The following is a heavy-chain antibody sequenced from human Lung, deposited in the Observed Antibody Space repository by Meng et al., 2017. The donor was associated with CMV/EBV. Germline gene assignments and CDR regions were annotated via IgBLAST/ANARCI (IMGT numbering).Heavy chain of an antibody. V-gene: IGHV3-30*02. CDR3: AGQYSTTYSFYFDY. J-gene: IGHJ4*02. D-gene: IGHD2-2*01. CDR1: GLTFSSYD. Sequence: GGSLRLSXVVSGLTFSSYDIHWVRQAPGKGLEWVALITSDGNAKYYADSVKGRFTITRDNSKNTLYLQMHSLGGDDTAVYYCAGQYSTTYSFYFDYWGQGTLVTVSS. CDR2: ITSDGNAK.